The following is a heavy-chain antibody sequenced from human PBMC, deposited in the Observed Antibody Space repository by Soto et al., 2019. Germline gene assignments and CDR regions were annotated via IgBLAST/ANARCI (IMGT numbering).Heavy chain of an antibody. CDR1: GFTFSGSA. Sequence: GGSLRLSCAASGFTFSGSAMHWVRQASGKGLEWVGRIRSKANSYATAYTASVKGRFTISRDDSKNTAYLKKNSLKTEKTAVDYCAYYDSSGYDYYYYGMDVWGQGTTVTVSS. J-gene: IGHJ6*02. CDR3: AYYDSSGYDYYYYGMDV. V-gene: IGHV3-73*01. CDR2: IRSKANSYAT. D-gene: IGHD3-22*01.